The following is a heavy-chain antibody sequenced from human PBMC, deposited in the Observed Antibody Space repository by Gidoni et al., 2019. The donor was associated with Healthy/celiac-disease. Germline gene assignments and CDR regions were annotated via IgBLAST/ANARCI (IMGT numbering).Heavy chain of an antibody. CDR3: ARRYCSSTSCSNWFDP. D-gene: IGHD2-2*01. Sequence: QVQLVQSGAEVKKPGSSVKVSCKASGGTFSSYAISWVRQAPGQGLEWMGGIIPIFGTANYAQKFQGRVTITADESTSTAYMELSSLRSEDTAVYYCARRYCSSTSCSNWFDPWGQGTLVTVSS. CDR1: GGTFSSYA. V-gene: IGHV1-69*01. J-gene: IGHJ5*02. CDR2: IIPIFGTA.